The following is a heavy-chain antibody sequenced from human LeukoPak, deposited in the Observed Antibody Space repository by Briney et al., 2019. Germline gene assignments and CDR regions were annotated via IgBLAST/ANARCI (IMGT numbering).Heavy chain of an antibody. J-gene: IGHJ4*02. CDR1: GFDFRNYY. CDR3: TRDEGATVATYRFDF. CDR2: IKYDGTYT. V-gene: IGHV3-7*01. Sequence: GGSVRLSCEASGFDFRNYYMSWVRQAPGKGLEWLANIKYDGTYTNYKDSVKGRLTLSRDNAMNSVYPQMNSLRAEDTAVYYCTRDEGATVATYRFDFWGRGTLVTVSS. D-gene: IGHD4-23*01.